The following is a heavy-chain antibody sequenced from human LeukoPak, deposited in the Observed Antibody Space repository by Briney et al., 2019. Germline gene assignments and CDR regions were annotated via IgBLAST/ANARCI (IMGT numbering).Heavy chain of an antibody. CDR2: IKQDGSEK. CDR3: AREGGYSYGLPFDY. Sequence: GGSLRLSCAASGFTFSSYWMSWVRQAPGKGLEWVANIKQDGSEKYHVDSVKGRFTISRDNAKNSLYLQMNSLRAEDTAVYYCAREGGYSYGLPFDYWGQGTLVTVSS. J-gene: IGHJ4*02. D-gene: IGHD5-18*01. CDR1: GFTFSSYW. V-gene: IGHV3-7*03.